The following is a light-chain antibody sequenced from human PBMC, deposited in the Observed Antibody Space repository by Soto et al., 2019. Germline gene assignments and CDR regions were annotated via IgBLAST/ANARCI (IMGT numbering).Light chain of an antibody. V-gene: IGLV1-40*01. J-gene: IGLJ2*01. CDR1: NSNLGAGYD. CDR2: GNT. CDR3: QSYDSSLSGVV. Sequence: QSVLTQPPSVSGAPGQRVTISCTGNNSNLGAGYDVHWYQLLPGTAPKLLIFGNTNRPSGVPDRFSGSKSGTSASLAIIGLQAEDEADYYCQSYDSSLSGVVFGGGTKLTVL.